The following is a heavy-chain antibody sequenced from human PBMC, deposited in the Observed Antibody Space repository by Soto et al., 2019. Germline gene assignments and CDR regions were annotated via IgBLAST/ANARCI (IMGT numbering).Heavy chain of an antibody. D-gene: IGHD1-26*01. CDR2: IHYSGST. CDR1: GGSISSYY. Sequence: SETLSLTCTVSGGSISSYYWSWIRQPPGKGLEWIGHIHYSGSTNYNPSLKSRVTISVDTSKNQFSLKLSSVTAADTAVYYCARDYSGYYYYMDVWGKGTTVTVSS. CDR3: ARDYSGYYYYMDV. V-gene: IGHV4-59*01. J-gene: IGHJ6*03.